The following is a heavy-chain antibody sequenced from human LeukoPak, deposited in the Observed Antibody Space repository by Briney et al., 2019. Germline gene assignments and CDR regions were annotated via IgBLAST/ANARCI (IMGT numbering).Heavy chain of an antibody. V-gene: IGHV3-53*01. CDR2: IYSGGST. J-gene: IGHJ3*02. D-gene: IGHD3-3*01. CDR1: GFTVSSNY. Sequence: PGGSLRLSCAASGFTVSSNYMSWVHQAPGKGLEWVSVIYSGGSTYYADSAKGRFTISRDNSKNTLYLQMNSLRAEDTAVYYCARDRSGYLDAFDIWGQGTMVTVSS. CDR3: ARDRSGYLDAFDI.